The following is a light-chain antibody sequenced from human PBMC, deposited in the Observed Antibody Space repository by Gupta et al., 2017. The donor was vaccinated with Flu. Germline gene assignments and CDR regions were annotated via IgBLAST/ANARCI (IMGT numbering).Light chain of an antibody. CDR2: KTS. J-gene: IGKJ4*01. Sequence: DIQMTQSPSTLSASVGDRVTITCRASQTISRWLAWYQQKPGKAPNLLIYKTSSLQNGVPERFSGSGSGTEFTLTISGRQPDDVATYYGQQYSGSPTFGGGTKVEFK. V-gene: IGKV1-5*03. CDR1: QTISRW. CDR3: QQYSGSPT.